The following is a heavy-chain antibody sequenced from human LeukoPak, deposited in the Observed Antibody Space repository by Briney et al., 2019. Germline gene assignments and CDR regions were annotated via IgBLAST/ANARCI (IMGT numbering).Heavy chain of an antibody. V-gene: IGHV3-30*04. Sequence: GGSLRLSCAASRFTFSSYTMHWVRQAPGKGLEWVAIISYDGSSKYYADSVKGRFTLSRDNSKNMLYLQMNSLRGEDTAVYYCARDGYSGSYYRLYYFFMDVWGKGTTVTVSS. D-gene: IGHD1-26*01. J-gene: IGHJ6*03. CDR2: ISYDGSSK. CDR1: RFTFSSYT. CDR3: ARDGYSGSYYRLYYFFMDV.